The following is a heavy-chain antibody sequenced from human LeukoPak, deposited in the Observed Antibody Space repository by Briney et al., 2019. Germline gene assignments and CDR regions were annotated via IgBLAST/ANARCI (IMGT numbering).Heavy chain of an antibody. Sequence: SETLSLTCTVSGDSISSGDYYWSWIRQPAGKGLEWNGRISSSGSTNYNPSLKSRVTISVDTSKNQFSLKLSSVTAADTAVYFCARGPYSYDSSGAFDIWGQGTMVTVSS. V-gene: IGHV4-61*02. D-gene: IGHD3-22*01. CDR1: GDSISSGDYY. CDR2: ISSSGST. CDR3: ARGPYSYDSSGAFDI. J-gene: IGHJ3*02.